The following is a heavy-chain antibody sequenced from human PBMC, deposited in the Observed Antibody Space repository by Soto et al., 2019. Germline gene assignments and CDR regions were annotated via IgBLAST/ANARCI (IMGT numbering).Heavy chain of an antibody. D-gene: IGHD3-10*01. CDR3: AREVQVHTPAFVY. V-gene: IGHV1-69*19. J-gene: IGHJ4*02. CDR1: GGTFNTYA. CDR2: MYPMFGAA. Sequence: QVQLVQSGAEMKKPGSSVKVSCQSSGGTFNTYAMNWVRQAPGQGPEWMGDMYPMFGAANYAPKFQGRVTITADESTGTSYMQLSSLTSEDTALYFCAREVQVHTPAFVYWGQGTLVTVSS.